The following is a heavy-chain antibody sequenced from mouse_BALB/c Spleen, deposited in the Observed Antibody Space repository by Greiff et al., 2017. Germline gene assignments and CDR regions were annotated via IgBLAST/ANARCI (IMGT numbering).Heavy chain of an antibody. CDR2: IYPGDGDT. Sequence: QVQLQQSGAELVRPGSSVKISCKASGYAFSSYWMNWVKQRPGQGLEWIGQIYPGDGDTNYNGKFKGKATLTADKSSSTAYMQLSSLTSEDSAVYFCARENYGNSLYATDYWGQGTSVTVSS. J-gene: IGHJ4*01. CDR1: GYAFSSYW. V-gene: IGHV1-80*01. CDR3: ARENYGNSLYATDY. D-gene: IGHD2-1*01.